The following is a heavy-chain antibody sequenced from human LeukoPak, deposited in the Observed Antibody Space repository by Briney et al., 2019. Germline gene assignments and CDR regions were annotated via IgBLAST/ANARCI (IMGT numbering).Heavy chain of an antibody. CDR2: VYHNGNI. Sequence: PSETLSLTCTVSGDPISSHSDYKWTWIRQPPGKGLEWIGYVYHNGNINYNPFLGSRLTISVDMSKNQFSLRLTSVTAADTAVYFCAREYSAFDHWGHGTLVTVSS. V-gene: IGHV4-61*08. CDR3: AREYSAFDH. J-gene: IGHJ4*01. CDR1: GDPISSHSDY. D-gene: IGHD4-11*01.